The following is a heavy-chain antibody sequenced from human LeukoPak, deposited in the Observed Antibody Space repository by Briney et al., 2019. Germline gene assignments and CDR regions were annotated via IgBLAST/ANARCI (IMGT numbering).Heavy chain of an antibody. CDR3: ARTGPETQGKGYSGDYYYYYGMDV. CDR1: GGSISSGGYY. CDR2: IYYSGST. D-gene: IGHD2-15*01. J-gene: IGHJ6*02. Sequence: PSQTLSLTCTVSGGSISSGGYYWSWIRQHPGKGLEWIGYIYYSGSTYYNPSLKSRVTISVDTSKNQFSLKLSSVTAADTAVYYCARTGPETQGKGYSGDYYYYYGMDVWGQGTTVTVSS. V-gene: IGHV4-31*03.